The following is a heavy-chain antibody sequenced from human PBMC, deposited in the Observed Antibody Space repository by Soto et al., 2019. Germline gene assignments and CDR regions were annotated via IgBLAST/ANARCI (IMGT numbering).Heavy chain of an antibody. J-gene: IGHJ6*02. D-gene: IGHD3-10*01. Sequence: PSETLSLTCAVYGGSFSGYYWSWIRQPPGKGLEWIGEINHSGSTNYNPSLKSRVTISVDTSKNQFSLKLSSVTAADTAVYYCARARATMVRGVIIYYYGMDVWGQGTTVILSS. V-gene: IGHV4-34*01. CDR2: INHSGST. CDR1: GGSFSGYY. CDR3: ARARATMVRGVIIYYYGMDV.